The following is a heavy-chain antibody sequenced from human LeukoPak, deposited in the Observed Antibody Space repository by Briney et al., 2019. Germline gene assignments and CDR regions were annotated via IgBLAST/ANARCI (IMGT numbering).Heavy chain of an antibody. CDR2: VGRDGSEK. CDR3: AKVGAWELQRVFEN. Sequence: PGGSLRLSCAASGFTFSDYWMTWVRQVPGKGLEWVANVGRDGSEKNYVDSVKGRLTISRDNAKKSLYLEMNSLRVEDTALYYCAKVGAWELQRVFENWGQGTLVTVSS. D-gene: IGHD1-26*01. V-gene: IGHV3-7*01. CDR1: GFTFSDYW. J-gene: IGHJ4*02.